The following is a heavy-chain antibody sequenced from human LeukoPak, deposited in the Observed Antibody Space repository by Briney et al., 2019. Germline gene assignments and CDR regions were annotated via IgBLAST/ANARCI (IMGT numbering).Heavy chain of an antibody. CDR3: AKDNAMIVVVPTAGAFDI. CDR2: ISNSDGST. D-gene: IGHD3-22*01. V-gene: IGHV3-23*01. CDR1: GFTFSSYA. Sequence: PGGSLRLSCAASGFTFSSYAMSWVRQAPGKGLEWVSTISNSDGSTYYADSVKGRFTISRDNSKNTLYLQMNSLRAEDTAVYYCAKDNAMIVVVPTAGAFDIWGQGTMVTVSS. J-gene: IGHJ3*02.